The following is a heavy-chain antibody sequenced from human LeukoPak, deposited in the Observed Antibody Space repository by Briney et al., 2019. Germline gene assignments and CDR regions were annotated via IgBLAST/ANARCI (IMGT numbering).Heavy chain of an antibody. CDR2: VKHDGSEK. D-gene: IGHD6-25*01. V-gene: IGHV3-7*03. Sequence: GGSLRLSCAASGFIFTNYFMSWVRQAPGKGLEWVASVKHDGSEKYYVDSVRGRFTISRDNTMNSLYLQMSSLRVEDTAVYYCAKERRDGYPDLDYWGQGTLVTVSS. CDR1: GFIFTNYF. CDR3: AKERRDGYPDLDY. J-gene: IGHJ4*02.